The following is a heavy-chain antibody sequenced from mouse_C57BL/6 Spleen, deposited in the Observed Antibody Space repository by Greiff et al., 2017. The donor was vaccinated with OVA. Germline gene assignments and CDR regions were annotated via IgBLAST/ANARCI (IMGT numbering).Heavy chain of an antibody. CDR3: TRSGGTGTYAMDY. V-gene: IGHV1-5*01. CDR1: GYTFTSYW. D-gene: IGHD4-1*01. J-gene: IGHJ4*01. Sequence: VQLQQSGTVLARPGASVKMSCKTSGYTFTSYWMHWVKQRPGQGLEWIGAIYPGNSDTSSNQKFKGKAKLTAVTSASTAYMELSSLTNEDSAVYYCTRSGGTGTYAMDYWGQGTSGTVSS. CDR2: IYPGNSDT.